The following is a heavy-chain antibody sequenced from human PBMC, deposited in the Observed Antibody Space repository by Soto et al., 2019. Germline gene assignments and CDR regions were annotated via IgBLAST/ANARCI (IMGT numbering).Heavy chain of an antibody. Sequence: QVHLEQSGAEVKKPGSSVKVSCKAAGGTFSTYTLIWVRQAPGQGLEWMGRIIPMLTVTNSAQKFQGRVTLTGDKSTSTAFMELTSLTSDVTAVYYCSIGSWSAETFDVWGQGTMVTVSS. J-gene: IGHJ3*01. V-gene: IGHV1-69*02. CDR2: IIPMLTVT. CDR3: SIGSWSAETFDV. CDR1: GGTFSTYT. D-gene: IGHD2-2*01.